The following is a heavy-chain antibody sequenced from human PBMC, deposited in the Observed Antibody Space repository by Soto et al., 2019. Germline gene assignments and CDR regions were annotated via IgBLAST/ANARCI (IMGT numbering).Heavy chain of an antibody. J-gene: IGHJ4*02. Sequence: PGGSLRLSCAASGFTFSGSAMHWVRQASGKGLEWVGRIRSKANSYATAYAASVKGRFTISRDDSKNTAYLQMNSLKTEDTAVYYCAKDRPRRNSGYFFDYWGQGTPVTVS. CDR2: IRSKANSYAT. V-gene: IGHV3-73*01. D-gene: IGHD1-7*01. CDR1: GFTFSGSA. CDR3: AKDRPRRNSGYFFDY.